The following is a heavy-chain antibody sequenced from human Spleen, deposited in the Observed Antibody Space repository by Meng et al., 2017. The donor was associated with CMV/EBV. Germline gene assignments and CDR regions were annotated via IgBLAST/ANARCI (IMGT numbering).Heavy chain of an antibody. V-gene: IGHV1-69*10. CDR3: ATGERAYCGGDCYFSRWFDP. D-gene: IGHD2-21*01. J-gene: IGHJ5*02. CDR1: V. Sequence: VINWVRKAPGQGLEWMGGITIIVGFISYAQNFEGRVRITADRSTSTTYMEVNSLGYEDTAVYYCATGERAYCGGDCYFSRWFDPWGQGTLVTVSS. CDR2: ITIIVGFI.